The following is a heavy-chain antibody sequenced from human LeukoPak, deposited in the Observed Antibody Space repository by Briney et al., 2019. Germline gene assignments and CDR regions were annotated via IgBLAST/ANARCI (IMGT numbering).Heavy chain of an antibody. Sequence: ASVKVSCKASGYTFTSYGISWVRQAPGQGLEWMGWISAYNGNTNYAQKLQGRVTMTTDTSTSTAYMELRSLRSDDTAVYYCARAESGGPGSYFWQWRRRYGMDVWGQGTTVTVSS. CDR3: ARAESGGPGSYFWQWRRRYGMDV. CDR1: GYTFTSYG. J-gene: IGHJ6*02. CDR2: ISAYNGNT. D-gene: IGHD3-10*01. V-gene: IGHV1-18*01.